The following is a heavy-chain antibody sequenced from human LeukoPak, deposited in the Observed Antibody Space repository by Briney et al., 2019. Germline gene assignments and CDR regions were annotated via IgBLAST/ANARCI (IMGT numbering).Heavy chain of an antibody. CDR3: ARDVSLDY. CDR1: GFTFSSYA. V-gene: IGHV3-30-3*01. J-gene: IGHJ4*02. Sequence: GGSLRLSCAASGFTFSSYAMHWVRQAPGEGLEWVAVISYDGSNKYYADSVKGRFTISRDNSKNTLYLQMNSLRAEDTAVYYCARDVSLDYWGQGTLVTVSS. CDR2: ISYDGSNK.